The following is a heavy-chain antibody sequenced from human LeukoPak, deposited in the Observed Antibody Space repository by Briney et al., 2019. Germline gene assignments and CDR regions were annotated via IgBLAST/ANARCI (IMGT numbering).Heavy chain of an antibody. D-gene: IGHD1-26*01. CDR2: IYYSGST. J-gene: IGHJ4*02. CDR1: GGSISSYY. Sequence: SSETLSLTCTVSGGSISSYYWSWIRQPPGKGLEWIGYIYYSGSTNYNPFLKSRVTISVDTSKNQFSLKLSSVTAADTAVYYCAAGIVGATFWLDYWGQGTLVTVSS. V-gene: IGHV4-59*01. CDR3: AAGIVGATFWLDY.